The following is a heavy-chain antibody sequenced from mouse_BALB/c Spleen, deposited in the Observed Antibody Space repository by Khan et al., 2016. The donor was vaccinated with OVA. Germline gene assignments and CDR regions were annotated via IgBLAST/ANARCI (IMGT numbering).Heavy chain of an antibody. Sequence: QLEESGPGLVKPSQSLSLTCTVTGYSITSDYAWNWIRQLPGNKLEWMGFISYSGNTNYNPSLKSRISITRDTSKNQFFLQLNSVTTEDTATYYCARVYGGDFDYWGQGTTLTVSS. J-gene: IGHJ2*01. V-gene: IGHV3-2*02. CDR3: ARVYGGDFDY. CDR2: ISYSGNT. D-gene: IGHD1-1*01. CDR1: GYSITSDYA.